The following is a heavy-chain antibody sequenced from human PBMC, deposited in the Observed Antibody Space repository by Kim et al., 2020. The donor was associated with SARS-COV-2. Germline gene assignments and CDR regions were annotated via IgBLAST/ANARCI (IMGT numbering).Heavy chain of an antibody. CDR3: ARDLYWGVYDY. CDR1: GFSFSDYW. Sequence: GGSLRLSCAASGFSFSDYWMHWVRQAPGKGLVWVARIKTDGSTTAYADSVKGRFTISRDNAKNTLYLQMNSLRAEDTAVYFCARDLYWGVYDYFAKGTLV. D-gene: IGHD2-8*02. CDR2: IKTDGSTT. V-gene: IGHV3-74*01. J-gene: IGHJ4*02.